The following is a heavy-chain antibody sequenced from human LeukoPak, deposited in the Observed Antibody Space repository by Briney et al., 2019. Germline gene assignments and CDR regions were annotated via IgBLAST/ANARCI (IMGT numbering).Heavy chain of an antibody. CDR3: AADPDTTMAFDY. Sequence: SVKVSCKASGFTLTSSSIQWVRQARGQRLEWIGWMVGGRSDTYYAQKFQERVTITRDLSTSTAYLELSSLRSEATAVYYCAADPDTTMAFDYWGQGTLVTVSS. CDR1: GFTLTSSS. V-gene: IGHV1-58*02. CDR2: MVGGRSDT. D-gene: IGHD5-18*01. J-gene: IGHJ4*02.